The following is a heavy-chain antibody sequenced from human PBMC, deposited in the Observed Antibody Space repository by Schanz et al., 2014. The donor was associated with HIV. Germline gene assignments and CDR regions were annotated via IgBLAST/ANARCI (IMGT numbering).Heavy chain of an antibody. V-gene: IGHV3-21*04. CDR2: ISSTSSDI. Sequence: VQLVESGGGVVQPGRSLRLSCAASGFTFSSYSLNWVRQAPGKGLEWVSSISSTSSDIFYADSMKSRFTIYRDNAKNSLYLQIGSLRAEDTAVYYCVRVRDTSYYDGSGYYLDYWGQGTLVTVCS. D-gene: IGHD3-22*01. CDR1: GFTFSSYS. J-gene: IGHJ4*02. CDR3: VRVRDTSYYDGSGYYLDY.